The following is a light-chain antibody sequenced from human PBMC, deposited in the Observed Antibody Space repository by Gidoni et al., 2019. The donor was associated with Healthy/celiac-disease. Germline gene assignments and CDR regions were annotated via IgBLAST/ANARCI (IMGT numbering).Light chain of an antibody. V-gene: IGKV3-20*01. J-gene: IGKJ2*01. CDR2: GAS. CDR3: QQYGSSPPYT. CDR1: QSVSSSY. Sequence: EIVLTQSPGTLSLSPGERATLSCRASQSVSSSYLAWYQQKPGQAPRLLIYGASSRATGIPDRFSGSRSGTDFTLTISRLEPEDFAVYYCQQYGSSPPYTFGQXTKLEIK.